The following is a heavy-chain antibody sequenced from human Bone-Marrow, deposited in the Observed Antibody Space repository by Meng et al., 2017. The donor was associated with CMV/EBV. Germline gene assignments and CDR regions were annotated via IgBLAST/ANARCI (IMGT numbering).Heavy chain of an antibody. V-gene: IGHV4-34*01. D-gene: IGHD3-10*01. CDR1: GGSFSGYY. J-gene: IGHJ4*02. CDR3: ARGLRITMVRGARLDY. CDR2: INHSGST. Sequence: QVQRQQWGAGLLKPSATRSLPGAVYGGSFSGYYWSWIRQPPGKGLEWIGEINHSGSTNYNPSLKSRVTISVDTSKNQFSLKLSSVTAADTAVYYCARGLRITMVRGARLDYWGQGTLVTVSS.